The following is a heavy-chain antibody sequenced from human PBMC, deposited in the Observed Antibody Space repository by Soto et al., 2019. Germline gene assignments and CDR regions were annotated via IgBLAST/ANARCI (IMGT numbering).Heavy chain of an antibody. V-gene: IGHV2-5*01. D-gene: IGHD3-3*01. CDR1: GFSLSTSGVG. J-gene: IGHJ5*02. Sequence: QSGPTLVNPTQTLTLTCTFSGFSLSTSGVGVGWIRQPPGKALEWLALIYWNDDKRYSPSLKSRLTITKDTSKNQVVLTMTNMDPVDTATYYCAHSPYDFWSGYYPRVLNWFDPWGQGTLVTVSS. CDR2: IYWNDDK. CDR3: AHSPYDFWSGYYPRVLNWFDP.